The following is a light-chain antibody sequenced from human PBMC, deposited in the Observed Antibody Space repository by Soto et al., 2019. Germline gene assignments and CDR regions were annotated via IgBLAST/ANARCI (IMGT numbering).Light chain of an antibody. CDR2: EVS. Sequence: QSVLTQPPSASGSPGPSVTISCTGTSSDVGGYNYVSWYQKHPGKAQKLMIYEVSKRPSGVPDRFSGSKSGNTASLTVSVLQAEDEADYYCSSYAGSLYVFGTGTKVTV. V-gene: IGLV2-8*01. CDR3: SSYAGSLYV. J-gene: IGLJ1*01. CDR1: SSDVGGYNY.